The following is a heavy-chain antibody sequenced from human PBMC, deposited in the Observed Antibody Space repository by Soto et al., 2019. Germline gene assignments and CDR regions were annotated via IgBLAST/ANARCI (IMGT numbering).Heavy chain of an antibody. CDR1: GFTFSTYA. CDR3: AKEKGGSYYYFDY. Sequence: GGSLSLSCAASGFTFSTYAMNWVRQAPGKGLEWVSTISGSGGGTFYADSMKGRFTISRDNSKNTLFLQINSLRAEDTAIYYCAKEKGGSYYYFDYWGLGTLVTVSS. V-gene: IGHV3-23*01. CDR2: ISGSGGGT. D-gene: IGHD3-10*01. J-gene: IGHJ4*02.